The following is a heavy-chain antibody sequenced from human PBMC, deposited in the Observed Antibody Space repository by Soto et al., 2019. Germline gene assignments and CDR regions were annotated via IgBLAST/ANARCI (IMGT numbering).Heavy chain of an antibody. CDR3: ARALAARSSLVYDY. V-gene: IGHV1-18*01. CDR1: GYTLTSYG. D-gene: IGHD6-6*01. Sequence: ASVKVSCKASGYTLTSYGISWVRQAPGQGLEWMGWISAYNGNSNYAQKLQGRVTMTTDTSTSTAYMELRSLRSDDTAVYYCARALAARSSLVYDYWGQGTLVTVSS. J-gene: IGHJ4*02. CDR2: ISAYNGNS.